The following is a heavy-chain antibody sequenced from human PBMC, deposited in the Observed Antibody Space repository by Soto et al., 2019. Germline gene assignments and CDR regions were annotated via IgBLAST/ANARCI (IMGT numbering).Heavy chain of an antibody. Sequence: VKVCCQACVYPFTCYYMHMVRQAPGQGLEWMGWINPNRGGTNYAQKFQGRVTMTRDTSISTAYMELSRLRSDDTAVYYCARTYYDILTGYHPLFDYWGQGTVVTLSS. CDR2: INPNRGGT. CDR1: VYPFTCYY. D-gene: IGHD3-9*01. J-gene: IGHJ4*02. CDR3: ARTYYDILTGYHPLFDY. V-gene: IGHV1-2*02.